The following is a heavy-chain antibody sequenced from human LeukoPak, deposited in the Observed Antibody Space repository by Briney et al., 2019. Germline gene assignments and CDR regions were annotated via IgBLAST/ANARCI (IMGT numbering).Heavy chain of an antibody. V-gene: IGHV3-23*01. D-gene: IGHD4-17*01. CDR1: GFRFSTIA. Sequence: GRCLRLSRAASGFRFSTIAMASVSPHPRNWLGLVNSITGVHFPTYYTDSVKGRFTISRDNSKNTLYLQMNSLRADDTAVYYCTRDPNGDYVGAFESWGQGTLVTVPS. CDR3: TRDPNGDYVGAFES. CDR2: ITGVHFPT. J-gene: IGHJ5*01.